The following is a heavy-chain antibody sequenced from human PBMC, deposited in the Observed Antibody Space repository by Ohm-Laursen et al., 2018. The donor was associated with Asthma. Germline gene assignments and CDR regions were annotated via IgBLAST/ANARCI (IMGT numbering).Heavy chain of an antibody. CDR1: GFTLSTYG. J-gene: IGHJ6*02. D-gene: IGHD6-13*01. CDR2: IWYDGSNA. Sequence: SLRLSCAASGFTLSTYGMHWVRRAPGKGLEWVAIIWYDGSNAYYGDAVKGRFTVSRDTSKSTVYLQMNRVRAEDTAVYYCAKDNIAAAGTYYYYGMDVWGQGTTVTVSS. V-gene: IGHV3-30*02. CDR3: AKDNIAAAGTYYYYGMDV.